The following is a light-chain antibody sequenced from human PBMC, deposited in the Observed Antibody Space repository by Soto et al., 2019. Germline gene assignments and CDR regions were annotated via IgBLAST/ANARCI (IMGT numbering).Light chain of an antibody. J-gene: IGLJ1*01. Sequence: QSALTQPASVSGSPGQSITISCTGTSNDVGGYNYVSWFQQHPGKAPKLLIFEVSNRPSGVSHRFSGSKSGNTASLTISGLQAEDEADYYCSSFTSTSTFVFGNGTKVTVL. CDR3: SSFTSTSTFV. CDR1: SNDVGGYNY. CDR2: EVS. V-gene: IGLV2-14*01.